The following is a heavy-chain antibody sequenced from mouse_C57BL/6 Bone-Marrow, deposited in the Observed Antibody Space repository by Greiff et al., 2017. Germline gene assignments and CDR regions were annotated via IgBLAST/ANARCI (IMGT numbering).Heavy chain of an antibody. CDR3: SGQVTTVLATKYFDV. Sequence: EVQVVESGGGLVKPGGSLKLSCAASGFTFSSYTMSWVRQTPGKRLQWVAAISGGGGNTYYPDSVKGRFTMSRDNDKNNLYLRMSSLRSEDTTLYYCSGQVTTVLATKYFDVWGTGTTVTVSS. CDR2: ISGGGGNT. J-gene: IGHJ1*03. CDR1: GFTFSSYT. D-gene: IGHD1-1*01. V-gene: IGHV5-9*01.